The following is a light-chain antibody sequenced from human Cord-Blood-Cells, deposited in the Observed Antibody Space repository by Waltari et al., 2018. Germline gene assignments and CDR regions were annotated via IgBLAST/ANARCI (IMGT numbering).Light chain of an antibody. Sequence: SYELTQPPSVSVSPGQTASITCSGDKLWDKYACWYQQKPCQSPVLVIYQDSKRPSGIPERFSGSNSGNTATLTISGTQAMDEADYYCQAWDSSTVVFGGGTKLTVL. CDR2: QDS. CDR1: KLWDKY. J-gene: IGLJ2*01. V-gene: IGLV3-1*01. CDR3: QAWDSSTVV.